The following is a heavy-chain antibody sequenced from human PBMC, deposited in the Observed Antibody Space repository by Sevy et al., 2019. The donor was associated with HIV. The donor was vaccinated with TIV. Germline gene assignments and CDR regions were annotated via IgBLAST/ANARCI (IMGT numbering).Heavy chain of an antibody. CDR3: ARERQLVLDY. D-gene: IGHD6-13*01. CDR1: GGSISSYY. CDR2: IYYSGST. Sequence: SETLSLTCTVSGGSISSYYWSWIRQPPGKGLEWIGYIYYSGSTNYNPSLKSRVTISVDTSKNQFSLKLSSVTAADTAVYYCARERQLVLDYWGQGTLATVSS. V-gene: IGHV4-59*01. J-gene: IGHJ4*02.